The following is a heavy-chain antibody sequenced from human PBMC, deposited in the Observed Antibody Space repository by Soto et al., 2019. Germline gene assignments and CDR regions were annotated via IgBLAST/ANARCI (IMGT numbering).Heavy chain of an antibody. CDR3: AKDREGGSGWPGS. V-gene: IGHV3-23*01. D-gene: IGHD6-19*01. CDR2: ISGSGDRT. J-gene: IGHJ5*02. Sequence: EVQLLESGGGLVQPGGSLRLSCAASGFTFGNYAMSRVRQAPGKGLEWVSGISGSGDRTYYADSVQGRFTISRDNSRNTLYLQMSSLRGEDTAVYYCAKDREGGSGWPGSWGQGTLVTVSS. CDR1: GFTFGNYA.